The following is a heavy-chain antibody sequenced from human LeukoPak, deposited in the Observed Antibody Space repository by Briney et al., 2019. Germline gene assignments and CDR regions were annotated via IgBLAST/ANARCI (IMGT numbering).Heavy chain of an antibody. D-gene: IGHD3-16*01. Sequence: GGSLRLSRAASGFRFGSEWMSWLRQAPGKGVEGVANINPDGSEKYYVDSVNGRFTISRDNDKNSLYLRLNSLRADDTDVYYCVRYYDPPVGDAFDIWGQGTLVTVSS. V-gene: IGHV3-7*01. CDR1: GFRFGSEW. CDR3: VRYYDPPVGDAFDI. J-gene: IGHJ3*02. CDR2: INPDGSEK.